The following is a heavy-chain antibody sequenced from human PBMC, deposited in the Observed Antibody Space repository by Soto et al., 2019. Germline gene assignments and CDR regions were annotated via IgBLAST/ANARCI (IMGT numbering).Heavy chain of an antibody. Sequence: GASVKVSCKASGYSFTDYHIHWVRQAPGQGLEWLGRINPKSGGTSTAQKFQGRVTMTRDTSISTAYMELSRLRTDDTAVYYCAALYFSSPDPWGQGTLVTVSS. CDR3: AALYFSSPDP. J-gene: IGHJ5*02. CDR2: INPKSGGT. CDR1: GYSFTDYH. D-gene: IGHD6-13*01. V-gene: IGHV1-2*06.